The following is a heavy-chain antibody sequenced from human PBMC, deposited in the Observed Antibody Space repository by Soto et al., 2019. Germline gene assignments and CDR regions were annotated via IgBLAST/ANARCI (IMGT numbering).Heavy chain of an antibody. J-gene: IGHJ6*02. V-gene: IGHV4-31*03. Sequence: TLSLTCTVSGGSISSGGYYWSWIRQHPGKGLEWIGYIYYSGSTYYNPSLKSRVTISVDTSKNQFSLKLSSVTAADTAVYYCARSGITMVRGVIYYYYGMDVWGQGTTVTVSS. CDR1: GGSISSGGYY. D-gene: IGHD3-10*01. CDR3: ARSGITMVRGVIYYYYGMDV. CDR2: IYYSGST.